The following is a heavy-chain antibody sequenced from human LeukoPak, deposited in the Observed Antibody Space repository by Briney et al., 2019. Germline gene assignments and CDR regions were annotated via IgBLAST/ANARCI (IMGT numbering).Heavy chain of an antibody. CDR1: GGSINSYY. J-gene: IGHJ2*01. CDR2: IYYSGNT. V-gene: IGHV4-59*01. Sequence: PSETLTLTCTVSGGSINSYYWSWIRQPPGKGLEWIGYIYYSGNTNYNPSLKSRVSISIDTSKNQLSLQLSSVSAADTAVYYCARDRDSSGLRDFDLWGRGNVVTVSA. D-gene: IGHD3-22*01. CDR3: ARDRDSSGLRDFDL.